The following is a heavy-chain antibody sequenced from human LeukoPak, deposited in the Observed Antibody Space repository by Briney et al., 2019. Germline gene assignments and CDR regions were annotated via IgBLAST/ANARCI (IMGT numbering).Heavy chain of an antibody. CDR3: AFSPLGDNYGFPY. CDR1: GFTFSSYV. Sequence: PGRSLRLSCAGSGFTFSSYVMHWVRQAPGRGLEWVSSLSEGGGTAYYADCVKGRFTIYRDNSRDTLYLQVNSLRADDTALYYCAFSPLGDNYGFPYWGQGALVIVSS. V-gene: IGHV3-23*01. CDR2: LSEGGGTA. J-gene: IGHJ4*02. D-gene: IGHD5-18*01.